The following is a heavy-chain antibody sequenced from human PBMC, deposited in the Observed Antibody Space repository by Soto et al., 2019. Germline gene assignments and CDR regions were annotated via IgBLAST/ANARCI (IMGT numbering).Heavy chain of an antibody. CDR3: TRGLERYYFDY. V-gene: IGHV1-46*03. CDR2: INPSSGTI. Sequence: QVQLVQSGAEVKKPGASVKVSCKASGYTFTRHYMHWVRQAPGQGLEWMGIINPSSGTISHAQKFQGRVNLTRDTSKRSVYMGLSSLKSADTAVYYCTRGLERYYFDYWGQGTLVTVSS. J-gene: IGHJ4*02. D-gene: IGHD3-22*01. CDR1: GYTFTRHY.